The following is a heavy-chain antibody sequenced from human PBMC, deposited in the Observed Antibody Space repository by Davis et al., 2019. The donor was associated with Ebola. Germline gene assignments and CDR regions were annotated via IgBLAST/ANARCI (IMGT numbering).Heavy chain of an antibody. J-gene: IGHJ4*02. D-gene: IGHD1-26*01. V-gene: IGHV3-7*01. CDR2: IKQDGSEK. CDR1: GFTFSSYW. Sequence: GESLKISCAASGFTFSSYWMSWVRQAPGKGLEWVANIKQDGSEKYYVDSVKGRFTISRDNSKNTLYLQMNSLRAEDTAVYYCAKDPNTVGADGYWGQGTLVTVSS. CDR3: AKDPNTVGADGY.